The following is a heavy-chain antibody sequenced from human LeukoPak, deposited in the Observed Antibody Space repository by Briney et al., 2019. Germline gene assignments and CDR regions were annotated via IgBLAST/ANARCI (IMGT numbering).Heavy chain of an antibody. Sequence: ASVKVSCKASGYTFTGYYMHWLRQAPGQGLEWMGWINPNSGGTNYAQKFQGRVTMTRDTSISTAYMELSRLRSDDTAVYYCARSPDILTGENFDYWGQGTLVTVSS. V-gene: IGHV1-2*02. CDR1: GYTFTGYY. D-gene: IGHD3-9*01. CDR3: ARSPDILTGENFDY. J-gene: IGHJ4*02. CDR2: INPNSGGT.